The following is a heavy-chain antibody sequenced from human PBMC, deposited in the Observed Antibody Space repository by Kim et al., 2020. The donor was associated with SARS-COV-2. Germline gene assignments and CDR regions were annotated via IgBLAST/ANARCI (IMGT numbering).Heavy chain of an antibody. D-gene: IGHD1-26*01. CDR2: ISGSGDYI. Sequence: GGSLRLSCEVSGLTFSTAAMNWVRQAPGKGLEWVSGISGSGDYIQYADSVKGRFAISRDNSKNTVYLQMNSLRGEDTALYYCAKGSVVGAHGFWGLGTMVTVSS. J-gene: IGHJ4*02. CDR1: GLTFSTAA. CDR3: AKGSVVGAHGF. V-gene: IGHV3-23*01.